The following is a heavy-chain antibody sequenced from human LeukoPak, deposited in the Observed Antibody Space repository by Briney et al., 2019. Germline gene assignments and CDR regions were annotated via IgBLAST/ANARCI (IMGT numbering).Heavy chain of an antibody. J-gene: IGHJ4*02. CDR2: IYTSGTT. CDR3: ATGGREYGSGSYYKGGYDYFFDH. Sequence: SETLSLTCSVSGDSISSYYWNWIRQPAGKGLEWIGLIYTSGTTNYNPSLKSRVTMSLDTPKNQFSLRLTSATAADTAVYYCATGGREYGSGSYYKGGYDYFFDHWGQGILVTVPS. CDR1: GDSISSYY. D-gene: IGHD3-10*01. V-gene: IGHV4-4*07.